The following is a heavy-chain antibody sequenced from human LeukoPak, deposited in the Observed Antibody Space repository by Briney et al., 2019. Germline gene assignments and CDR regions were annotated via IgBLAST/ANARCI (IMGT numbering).Heavy chain of an antibody. CDR2: ISGSGGST. Sequence: GGSLRLSCSASGFTFSSYAMSWVRQAPGKGLECVSAISGSGGSTYYADSVKGRFTISRDNSKNTLYLQMNSLRAEDTAVYYCAKQLNRMVATPFDYRGQGTLVTVSS. J-gene: IGHJ4*02. V-gene: IGHV3-23*01. CDR3: AKQLNRMVATPFDY. CDR1: GFTFSSYA. D-gene: IGHD5-12*01.